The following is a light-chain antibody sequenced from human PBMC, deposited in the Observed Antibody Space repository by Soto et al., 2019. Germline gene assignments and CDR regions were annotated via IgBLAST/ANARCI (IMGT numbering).Light chain of an antibody. CDR3: QQYGSSPLT. CDR2: GVS. Sequence: EIVLTQSRVTLSLSPGDRATLSCKASQSVSSSYLSWYQQKPGQTPRLLIYGVSRRATGIPDRFSGSGSGTDFTLTISRLEPEDFAVYYCQQYGSSPLTFGGGTKVDIK. CDR1: QSVSSSY. V-gene: IGKV3-20*01. J-gene: IGKJ4*01.